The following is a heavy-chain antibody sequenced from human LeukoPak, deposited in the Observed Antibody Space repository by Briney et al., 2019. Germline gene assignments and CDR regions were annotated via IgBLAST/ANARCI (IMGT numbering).Heavy chain of an antibody. J-gene: IGHJ4*02. CDR3: ARERYYDFWSGYPYFDY. Sequence: PSETLSLTCTVSGGSISSGSYYWSWIRQPAGKGLEWIGRIYTSGSTNYNPSLKSRVTISVDTSKNQFSLKLNSVTAADTAVYYCARERYYDFWSGYPYFDYWGQGTLVTVSS. CDR1: GGSISSGSYY. CDR2: IYTSGST. V-gene: IGHV4-61*02. D-gene: IGHD3-3*01.